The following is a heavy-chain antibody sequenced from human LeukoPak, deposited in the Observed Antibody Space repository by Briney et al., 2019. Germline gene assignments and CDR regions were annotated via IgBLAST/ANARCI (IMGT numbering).Heavy chain of an antibody. CDR2: IYYSGST. D-gene: IGHD2-15*01. CDR1: GGSISSSSYY. V-gene: IGHV4-39*07. Sequence: SETLSLTCTVSGGSISSSSYYWGWIRQPPGKGLEWIGSIYYSGSTYYNPSLKSRVTISVDTSKNQFSLKLSSVTAADTAVYYCASTGGYCSGGSCYKDYWGQGTLVTVSS. CDR3: ASTGGYCSGGSCYKDY. J-gene: IGHJ4*02.